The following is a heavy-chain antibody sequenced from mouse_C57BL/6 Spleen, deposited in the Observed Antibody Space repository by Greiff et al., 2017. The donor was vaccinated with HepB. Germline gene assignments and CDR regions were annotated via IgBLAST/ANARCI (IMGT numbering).Heavy chain of an antibody. V-gene: IGHV1-64*01. CDR3: ARGPYDYDVDAMDY. D-gene: IGHD2-4*01. Sequence: QVQLKQPGAELVKPGASVKLSCKASGYTFTSYWMHWVKQRPGQGLEWIGMIHPNSGSTNYNEKFKSKATLTVDKSSSTAYMQLSSLTSEDSAVYYCARGPYDYDVDAMDYWGQGTSVTVSS. J-gene: IGHJ4*01. CDR1: GYTFTSYW. CDR2: IHPNSGST.